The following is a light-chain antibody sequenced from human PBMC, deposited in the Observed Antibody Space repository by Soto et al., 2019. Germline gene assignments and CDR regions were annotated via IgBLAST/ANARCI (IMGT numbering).Light chain of an antibody. V-gene: IGLV2-14*01. Sequence: QSVLTQPASVSGSPGQSITISCTGSGSDISGHHYVSWYQQYPGKAPKLMIYEVSHRPSGVSNRFSGSKSGNTASLTISGLQAEDEAEYYCGSYTGSNTLHFGTGTKLTV. CDR3: GSYTGSNTLH. J-gene: IGLJ1*01. CDR1: GSDISGHHY. CDR2: EVS.